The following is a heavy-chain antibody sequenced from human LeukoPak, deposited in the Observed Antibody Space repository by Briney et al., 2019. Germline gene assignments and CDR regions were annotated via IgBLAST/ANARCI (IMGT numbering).Heavy chain of an antibody. D-gene: IGHD2-15*01. CDR1: GGSFSGYY. CDR3: AASWKWSHYFDY. J-gene: IGHJ4*02. CDR2: INHSGST. Sequence: SETQSLTCAVYGGSFSGYYWSWIRQPPGKGLEWIGEINHSGSTNYNPSLTSRVTISIDTSKNQFSLTLSSVTAADTAVYYCAASWKWSHYFDYWGQGTLVTVSS. V-gene: IGHV4-34*01.